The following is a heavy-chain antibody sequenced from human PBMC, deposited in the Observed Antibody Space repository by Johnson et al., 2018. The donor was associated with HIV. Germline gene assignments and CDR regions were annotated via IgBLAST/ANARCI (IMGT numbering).Heavy chain of an antibody. CDR2: IWHDGSNK. CDR3: AKDASTLGGDAFDI. J-gene: IGHJ3*02. V-gene: IGHV3-33*06. Sequence: VQLVESGGGVVQPGRSLRLSCAASGFTLSNYGMHWVRQAPGKGLEWVAVIWHDGSNKYYADSVKGRFTISRDNSKNTLYLQMNSLRAEDTALYYCAKDASTLGGDAFDIWGQGTMVTVSS. CDR1: GFTLSNYG. D-gene: IGHD3-16*01.